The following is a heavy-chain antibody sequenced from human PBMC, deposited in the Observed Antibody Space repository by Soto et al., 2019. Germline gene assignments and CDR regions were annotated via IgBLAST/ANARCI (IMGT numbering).Heavy chain of an antibody. CDR2: INPNSGGT. CDR1: GYAFTGYY. CDR3: ARDRPGTTVTNKADIRSYCYSGMDV. J-gene: IGHJ6*02. Sequence: GASVKVSCKASGYAFTGYYMHWVRQAPGQGLEWMGWINPNSGGTNYAQKFQGWVTMTRDTSISTAYMELSRLRSDDTAVYYCARDRPGTTVTNKADIRSYCYSGMDVWGQGTTDTGSS. V-gene: IGHV1-2*04. D-gene: IGHD4-4*01.